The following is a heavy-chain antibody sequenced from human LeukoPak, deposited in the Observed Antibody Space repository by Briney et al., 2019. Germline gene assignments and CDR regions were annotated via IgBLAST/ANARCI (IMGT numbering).Heavy chain of an antibody. V-gene: IGHV3-7*01. CDR1: GFTFSSYW. CDR2: IKQDGSEK. Sequence: GGSLRLSCAASGFTFSSYWMSWVRQAPGKGLEWVANIKQDGSEKYYVDSVKGRFTISRDNAKNSLYLQMNSLRAEDTAVYYCARGTLGRYFDWLFGHDAFDIWGQGTMFTVSS. J-gene: IGHJ3*02. CDR3: ARGTLGRYFDWLFGHDAFDI. D-gene: IGHD3-9*01.